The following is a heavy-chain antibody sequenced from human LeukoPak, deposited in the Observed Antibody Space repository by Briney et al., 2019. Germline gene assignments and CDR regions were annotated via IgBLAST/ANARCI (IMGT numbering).Heavy chain of an antibody. CDR2: IIPIFDTA. V-gene: IGHV1-69*05. Sequence: EASVKVSCKASGGTFSSYAISWVRQAPGQGLEWMGRIIPIFDTANYAQKFQGRVTITTDESTSTAYMELSSLRSEDTAVYYCARDEDYRSFDYWGQGTLVTVSS. CDR1: GGTFSSYA. J-gene: IGHJ4*02. CDR3: ARDEDYRSFDY. D-gene: IGHD4-11*01.